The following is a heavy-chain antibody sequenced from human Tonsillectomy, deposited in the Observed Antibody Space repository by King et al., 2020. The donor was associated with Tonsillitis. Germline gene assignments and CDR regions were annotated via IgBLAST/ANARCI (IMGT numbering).Heavy chain of an antibody. CDR2: ISGSGDST. CDR1: GFSFESYA. CDR3: AKGSGVNHFNWFDP. D-gene: IGHD1-14*01. J-gene: IGHJ5*02. Sequence: VQLVESGGGLIQPGGSLRLSCAASGFSFESYAMNWVRQVPGKGLEWVSGISGSGDSTFYADSVKGRFTISRDNSKNTLYLQMNSLRAEDTAIYNCAKGSGVNHFNWFDPWGQGTLVTVSS. V-gene: IGHV3-23*04.